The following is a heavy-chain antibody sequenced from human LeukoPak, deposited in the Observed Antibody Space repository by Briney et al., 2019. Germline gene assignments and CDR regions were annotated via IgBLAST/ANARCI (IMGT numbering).Heavy chain of an antibody. V-gene: IGHV3-74*01. D-gene: IGHD1-26*01. Sequence: GESLKISCXASGFTFSXXXXXXXXQAPGXXXXXXXXINSDGSSTSYADSVKGRFTISRDNAKNTLYLQMNSLRAEDTAVYYCARDPPEWELPHDYWGQGTLVTVSS. CDR1: GFTFSXXX. CDR2: INSDGSST. J-gene: IGHJ4*02. CDR3: ARDPPEWELPHDY.